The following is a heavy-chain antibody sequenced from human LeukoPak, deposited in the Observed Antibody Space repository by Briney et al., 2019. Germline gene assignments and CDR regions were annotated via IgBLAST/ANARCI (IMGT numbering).Heavy chain of an antibody. CDR2: ISDYNGNT. D-gene: IGHD4-11*01. CDR3: ARDLYRDSLPVSWFDP. J-gene: IGHJ5*02. V-gene: IGHV1-18*01. CDR1: GYTFTSYG. Sequence: GASVKVSCKASGYTFTSYGISWVRQAPGQGLEWMGWISDYNGNTNYAQKLQGRVTMTTYTSTSTAYMELRSLRSDDTAVYYCARDLYRDSLPVSWFDPWGQGTLVTVSS.